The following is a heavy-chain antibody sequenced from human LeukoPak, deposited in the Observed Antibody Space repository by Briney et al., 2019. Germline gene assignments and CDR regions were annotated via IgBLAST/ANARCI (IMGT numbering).Heavy chain of an antibody. CDR3: AGETSRDAFDI. V-gene: IGHV3-74*01. J-gene: IGHJ3*02. CDR1: GITFSRYL. Sequence: GGSLRLSCAASGITFSRYLMHWVRQAPGKWLVWVSRVNSDGSSTSYADSVKGRFTISRDNAKNTLYLQMNSLRAEDTAVYYCAGETSRDAFDIWGQGTMVTVSS. CDR2: VNSDGSST.